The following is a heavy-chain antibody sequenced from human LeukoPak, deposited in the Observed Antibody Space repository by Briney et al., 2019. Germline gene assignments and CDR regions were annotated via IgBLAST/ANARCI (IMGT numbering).Heavy chain of an antibody. Sequence: SSETLSLTCTVSDGSISSSSYYWGWIRQPPGKGLEWIGNIYHSGSTYYNPSLKSRVTISADTSKNQFSLKLSSVTAADTAVYYCARVDGSGYGGGYFDYWGQGTLVTVSS. CDR3: ARVDGSGYGGGYFDY. CDR1: DGSISSSSYY. CDR2: IYHSGST. J-gene: IGHJ4*02. V-gene: IGHV4-39*07. D-gene: IGHD3-22*01.